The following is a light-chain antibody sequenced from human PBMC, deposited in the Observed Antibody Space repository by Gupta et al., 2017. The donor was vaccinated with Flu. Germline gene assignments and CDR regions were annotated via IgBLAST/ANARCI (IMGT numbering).Light chain of an antibody. CDR1: ALPKEY. CDR2: KDS. CDR3: QSTDSSGSYPV. Sequence: SYELTQPPSVSVSPGQTARITCSGDALPKEYAYWYQQKPGQAPVQVIYKDSERPSGIPERFSGSSSGTTVTLTISGVQAEDEADYYCQSTDSSGSYPVFGGGTKLTVL. J-gene: IGLJ3*02. V-gene: IGLV3-25*02.